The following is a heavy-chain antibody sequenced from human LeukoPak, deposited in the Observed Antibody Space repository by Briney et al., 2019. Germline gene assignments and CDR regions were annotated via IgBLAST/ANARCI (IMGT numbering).Heavy chain of an antibody. CDR3: AKGGGGRLIYYYYMDV. V-gene: IGHV3-9*03. J-gene: IGHJ6*03. CDR2: ITRNSDSI. Sequence: GRSLRLSCAASGFIFDDYAMHWVRQAPGKGLEWVSGITRNSDSIDYADSVKGRFTISRDNAKNSLYLQMNSLRAEDMALYYCAKGGGGRLIYYYYMDVWGKGTTVTISS. D-gene: IGHD3-16*01. CDR1: GFIFDDYA.